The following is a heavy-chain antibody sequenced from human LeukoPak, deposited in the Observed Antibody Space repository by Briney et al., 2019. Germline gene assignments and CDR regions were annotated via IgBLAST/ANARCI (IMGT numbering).Heavy chain of an antibody. V-gene: IGHV3-23*01. D-gene: IGHD3-10*02. Sequence: GGSLRLSCAASGFTFSSSAMNWVRQAPGKGLEWVSAISGSGGSTYYADSVKGRFTISRDNPKNTLYLQMNSLRAEDTAVYYCAELGITMIGGVWGKGTTVTISS. CDR3: AELGITMIGGV. J-gene: IGHJ6*04. CDR2: ISGSGGST. CDR1: GFTFSSSA.